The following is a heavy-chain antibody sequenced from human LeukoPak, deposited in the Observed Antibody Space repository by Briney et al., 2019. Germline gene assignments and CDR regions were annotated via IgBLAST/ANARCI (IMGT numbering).Heavy chain of an antibody. D-gene: IGHD6-19*01. V-gene: IGHV1-69*05. CDR2: IIPIFGTA. J-gene: IGHJ4*01. Sequence: SVKVSCKASGGTFSSYAISWVRQAPEQGLEWMGGIIPIFGTANYAQKFQGRVTITTDESTSTAYMELSSLRSEDTAVYYCARVLVAVAGSFDYWGQEPWSPSPQ. CDR3: ARVLVAVAGSFDY. CDR1: GGTFSSYA.